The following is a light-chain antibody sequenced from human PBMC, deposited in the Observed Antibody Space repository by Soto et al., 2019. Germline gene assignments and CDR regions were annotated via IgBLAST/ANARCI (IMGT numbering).Light chain of an antibody. Sequence: EIVMTQSPATLSVSPGERATLSCRASQSVSSNLAWYQQKPGQAPRLLIYGASTRGTGIPARFSGSGSGTEFTLTIRSLHSEDFAVYYCQQYNNWPPITFGQGTRLEIK. V-gene: IGKV3-15*01. CDR1: QSVSSN. CDR3: QQYNNWPPIT. CDR2: GAS. J-gene: IGKJ5*01.